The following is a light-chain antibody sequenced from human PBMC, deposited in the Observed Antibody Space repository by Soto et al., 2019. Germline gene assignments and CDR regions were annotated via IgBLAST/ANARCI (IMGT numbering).Light chain of an antibody. CDR2: GAS. V-gene: IGKV3-20*01. J-gene: IGKJ2*01. Sequence: EIVLTQSPGTLSLSPGERATLSCRASQSVSSSYLAWYQQKPGQAPRLLIYGASSRATGIPDRFSGSGSGTDFTLTISRLEPEDFAVYYCHPYGSSPYTFGQGTTLQIK. CDR1: QSVSSSY. CDR3: HPYGSSPYT.